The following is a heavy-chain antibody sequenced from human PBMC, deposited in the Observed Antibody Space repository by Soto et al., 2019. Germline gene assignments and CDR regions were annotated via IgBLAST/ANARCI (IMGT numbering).Heavy chain of an antibody. D-gene: IGHD6-19*01. CDR3: ARMLGSGWPGGEFDY. CDR2: ISYDGSNK. J-gene: IGHJ4*02. Sequence: GGSLRLSCAASGFTFSSYAMHWVRQAPGKGLEWVAVISYDGSNKYYADSVTGRFTISRDNSKNTLYLQMNSLRAEDTAVYYCARMLGSGWPGGEFDYWGQGTLVTVSS. V-gene: IGHV3-30-3*01. CDR1: GFTFSSYA.